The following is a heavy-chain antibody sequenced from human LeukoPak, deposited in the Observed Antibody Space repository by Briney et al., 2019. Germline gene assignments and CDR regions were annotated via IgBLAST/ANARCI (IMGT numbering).Heavy chain of an antibody. CDR1: GFTFSSYE. V-gene: IGHV3-7*01. CDR3: ARVGGWRYDYVWGSYHLDAFDI. D-gene: IGHD3-16*02. Sequence: RSGGSLRLSCAASGFTFSSYEMSWVRQAPGKGLEWVANIKQDGSEKYYVDSVKGRFTISRDNAKNSLYLQMNSLRAEDTAVYYCARVGGWRYDYVWGSYHLDAFDIWGQGTMVTVSS. J-gene: IGHJ3*02. CDR2: IKQDGSEK.